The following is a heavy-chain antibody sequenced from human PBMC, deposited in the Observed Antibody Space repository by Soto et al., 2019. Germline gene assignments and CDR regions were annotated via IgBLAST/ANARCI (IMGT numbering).Heavy chain of an antibody. CDR3: AKGTSDILTGYPFYWYFDL. J-gene: IGHJ2*01. D-gene: IGHD3-9*01. Sequence: PGGSLRLSCAASGFTFSRYGMHWVRQAPGKGLEWVAVISYDGSNKYYADSVKGRFTISRDNSKNTLYLQMNSLRAEDTAVYYCAKGTSDILTGYPFYWYFDLWGRGTLVTAPQ. CDR2: ISYDGSNK. V-gene: IGHV3-30*18. CDR1: GFTFSRYG.